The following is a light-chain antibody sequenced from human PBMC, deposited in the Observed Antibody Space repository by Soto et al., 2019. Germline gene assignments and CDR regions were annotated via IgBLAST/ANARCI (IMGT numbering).Light chain of an antibody. CDR3: QQYTAWPLT. CDR2: FAS. J-gene: IGKJ4*01. V-gene: IGKV3-15*01. Sequence: IVMTQSPATLSVSPGEKATLSCRASQTVYNNLAWYQQKPGQAPRLLVYFASTRATGIPARFSGSGFGTEFSLTISSLQSEDFALYYCQQYTAWPLTFGGGTKVE. CDR1: QTVYNN.